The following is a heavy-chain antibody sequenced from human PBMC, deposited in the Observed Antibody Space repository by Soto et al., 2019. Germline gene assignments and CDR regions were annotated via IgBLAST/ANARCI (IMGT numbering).Heavy chain of an antibody. CDR2: IYYSGAT. V-gene: IGHV4-39*01. CDR3: ARQEYDYIRGSYRTYFDY. Sequence: PSETLSLTCSVFGDSIRSAHYFWGWVRQPPGKGLEWIGSIYYSGATYYNPSLRSRVTLSVDTTNNQFSLKLSSVTAADTAVYYCARQEYDYIRGSYRTYFDYWGQGTLVTVSS. J-gene: IGHJ4*02. D-gene: IGHD3-16*02. CDR1: GDSIRSAHYF.